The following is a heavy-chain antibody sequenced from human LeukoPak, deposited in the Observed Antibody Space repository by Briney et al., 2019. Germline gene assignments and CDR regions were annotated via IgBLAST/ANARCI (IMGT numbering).Heavy chain of an antibody. D-gene: IGHD2-15*01. CDR1: GGSISSSSYY. CDR2: IHYSGST. J-gene: IGHJ6*03. Sequence: SETLSLTCTVSGGSISSSSYYWAWIRQPPGKGLEWIGSIHYSGSTYYNPSLQSRVTISIDTSKNQFSLKLRFVTAADTAVYYCARVRCSGGSCPYYYYYYYMDVWGQGTLVTVSS. V-gene: IGHV4-39*07. CDR3: ARVRCSGGSCPYYYYYYYMDV.